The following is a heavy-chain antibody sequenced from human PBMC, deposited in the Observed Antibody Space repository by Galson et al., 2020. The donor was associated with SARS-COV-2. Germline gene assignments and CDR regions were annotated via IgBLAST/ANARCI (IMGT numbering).Heavy chain of an antibody. CDR1: GGPMISYY. Sequence: SETLSLTCSVSGGPMISYYWSWIRQPPGKGLEYIGYIYYSGNTNHNPSLKSRVTMTLDTAKNQFSLKLRSVTAADTAVYYCAREGTPAGTVFDYWGQGMLVTVSS. V-gene: IGHV4-59*01. CDR3: AREGTPAGTVFDY. CDR2: IYYSGNT. D-gene: IGHD2-2*01. J-gene: IGHJ4*02.